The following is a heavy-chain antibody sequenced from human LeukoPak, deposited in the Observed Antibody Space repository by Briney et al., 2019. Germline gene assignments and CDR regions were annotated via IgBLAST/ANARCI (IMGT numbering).Heavy chain of an antibody. Sequence: GRSLRLSCAASGFTFSNYAMYWVRQAPGKGLEWVAVICYDGSNKYYADSVKGRFTISRDNSKNTLYLQMNSLRAEDTAAYYCARGAYCSGGRCPGAFDIWGQGTMVTVSS. CDR2: ICYDGSNK. D-gene: IGHD2-15*01. CDR1: GFTFSNYA. V-gene: IGHV3-33*01. CDR3: ARGAYCSGGRCPGAFDI. J-gene: IGHJ3*02.